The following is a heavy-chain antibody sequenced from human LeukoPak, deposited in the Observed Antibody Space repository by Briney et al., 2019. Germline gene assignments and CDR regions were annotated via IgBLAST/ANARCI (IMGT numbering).Heavy chain of an antibody. Sequence: GGSLRLPCAASGFTFSSYGMHWVRQAPGKGLEWVAVISYDGSNKYYADSVKGRFTISRDNSKNTLYLQMNSLRAEDTAVYYCAKDLGYCSSTSCYWDYYYGMDVWGQGTTVTVSS. CDR3: AKDLGYCSSTSCYWDYYYGMDV. J-gene: IGHJ6*02. D-gene: IGHD2-2*01. CDR2: ISYDGSNK. CDR1: GFTFSSYG. V-gene: IGHV3-30*18.